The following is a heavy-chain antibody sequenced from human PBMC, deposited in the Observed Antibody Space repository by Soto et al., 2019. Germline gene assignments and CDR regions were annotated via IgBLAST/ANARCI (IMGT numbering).Heavy chain of an antibody. CDR1: GFTFSRHG. CDR3: ARDDDYPANGFDY. D-gene: IGHD4-17*01. CDR2: ILNDASGH. Sequence: QVQLVESGGGVVQPGTSLRLSCAAAGFTFSRHGMHWVRQTPDKGLEWLAVILNDASGHWYADSVKGRFTISRDNFENTLYLQMNGLRLEDTAMYYCARDDDYPANGFDYWGQGTLVTVSS. J-gene: IGHJ4*02. V-gene: IGHV3-33*01.